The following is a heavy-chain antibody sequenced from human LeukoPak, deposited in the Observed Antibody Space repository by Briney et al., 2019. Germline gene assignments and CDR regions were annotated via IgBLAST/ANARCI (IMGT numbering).Heavy chain of an antibody. V-gene: IGHV3-30*18. CDR3: AKWGCSGGSCYPFDY. CDR2: ISYDGSNK. D-gene: IGHD2-15*01. Sequence: GRSLRLSCAASGFTFSSYGMHWVRQAPGKGLEWVAVISYDGSNKYYADSVKGRFTISRDNSKNTLYLQMNSLRAEDTAVYYCAKWGCSGGSCYPFDYWGQGTLVTVSS. CDR1: GFTFSSYG. J-gene: IGHJ4*02.